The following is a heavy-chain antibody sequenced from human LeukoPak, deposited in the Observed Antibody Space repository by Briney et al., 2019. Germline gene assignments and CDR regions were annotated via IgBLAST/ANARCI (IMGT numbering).Heavy chain of an antibody. CDR3: ARGRKYYDSSGYIFDY. J-gene: IGHJ4*02. CDR1: GYSISSGSYY. Sequence: SETLSLTCTVSGYSISSGSYYWSWIRQPAGKGLEWIGRIYTSGSTNYNPSLKSRVTISVDTSKNQFSLKLSSVTAADTAVYYCARGRKYYDSSGYIFDYWGQGTLVTVSS. D-gene: IGHD3-22*01. V-gene: IGHV4-61*02. CDR2: IYTSGST.